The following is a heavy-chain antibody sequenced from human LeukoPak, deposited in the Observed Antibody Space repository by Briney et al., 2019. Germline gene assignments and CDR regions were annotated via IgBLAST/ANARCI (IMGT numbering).Heavy chain of an antibody. CDR1: GYTFTGYY. CDR2: MNPNSGGT. D-gene: IGHD1-26*01. V-gene: IGHV1-2*02. Sequence: VASVKVSCKASGYTFTGYYMHWVRQAPGQGLEWMGWMNPNSGGTNYAQKFQGRVTMTRDTSISTAYMELSRLRSDDTAVYYCARDIGWEIISYYSFMDVCGKGTTVTVSS. CDR3: ARDIGWEIISYYSFMDV. J-gene: IGHJ6*03.